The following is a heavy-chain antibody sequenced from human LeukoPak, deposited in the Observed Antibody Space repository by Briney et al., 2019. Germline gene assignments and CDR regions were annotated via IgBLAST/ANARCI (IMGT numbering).Heavy chain of an antibody. CDR1: GFTFSNYA. V-gene: IGHV3-30-3*01. CDR3: SKEFNRGLPDY. D-gene: IGHD2-21*01. CDR2: ISYDGTNK. J-gene: IGHJ4*02. Sequence: PGGSLRLSCAASGFTFSNYAIHWVRQAPGKGLEWVAVISYDGTNKYYADSAKGRFTISRDNSKNTLYLQMSSLRAEDTAVYYCSKEFNRGLPDYWGQGTLVTVPS.